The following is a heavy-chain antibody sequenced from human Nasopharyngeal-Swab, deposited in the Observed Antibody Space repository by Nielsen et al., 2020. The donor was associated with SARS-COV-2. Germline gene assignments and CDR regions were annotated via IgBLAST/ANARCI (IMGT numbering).Heavy chain of an antibody. J-gene: IGHJ3*02. CDR1: GDSISSTLYY. V-gene: IGHV4-39*01. CDR2: IYYSGST. CDR3: ARGVDTADDAFDI. D-gene: IGHD5-18*01. Sequence: SETLSLTCTVSGDSISSTLYYWGWIRQPPGKGLEWIGSIYYSGSTYYNPSLKSRVTISVDTSKNQFSLKLSSVTAADTAVYYCARGVDTADDAFDIWGQGTMVTVSS.